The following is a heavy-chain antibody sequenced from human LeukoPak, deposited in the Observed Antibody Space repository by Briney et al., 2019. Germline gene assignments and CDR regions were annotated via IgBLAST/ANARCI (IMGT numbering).Heavy chain of an antibody. CDR2: IYPGDSDT. CDR1: GYSFTSYW. CDR3: ARLDVQRWLQPLAFDY. Sequence: GESLKISCKGSGYSFTSYWIGWVRQMPGKGLEWMGIIYPGDSDTRYSPSFQGQVTISADKSISTAYLQWSSLKASDTAMYYCARLDVQRWLQPLAFDYWGQGTLVTVSS. J-gene: IGHJ4*02. D-gene: IGHD5-24*01. V-gene: IGHV5-51*01.